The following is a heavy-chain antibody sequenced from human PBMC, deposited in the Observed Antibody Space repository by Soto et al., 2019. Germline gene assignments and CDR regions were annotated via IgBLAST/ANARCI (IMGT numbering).Heavy chain of an antibody. CDR3: GAGIAVAGTVGAFDI. CDR2: INPSGGST. CDR1: GYTFTSYY. Sequence: ASVTVSCQASGYTFTSYYMHWVRQAPGQGLEWMGIINPSGGSTSYAQKFQGRVTMTRDTSTSTVYMELSSLRSEDTAVYYCGAGIAVAGTVGAFDIWGQGTMVTVSS. V-gene: IGHV1-46*01. D-gene: IGHD6-19*01. J-gene: IGHJ3*02.